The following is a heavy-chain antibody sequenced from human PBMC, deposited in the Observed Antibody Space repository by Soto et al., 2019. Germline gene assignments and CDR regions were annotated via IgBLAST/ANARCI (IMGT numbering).Heavy chain of an antibody. CDR2: INHSGST. D-gene: IGHD3-3*01. J-gene: IGHJ3*02. V-gene: IGHV4-34*01. Sequence: TLSLTCAVYGGSFSGYYWSWIRQPPGKGLEWIGEINHSGSTNYNPSLKSRVTISVDTSKNQFSLKLSSVTAADTAVYYCARGLNFRGFWSGYPLRPDAFDIWGQGTMVTVSS. CDR3: ARGLNFRGFWSGYPLRPDAFDI. CDR1: GGSFSGYY.